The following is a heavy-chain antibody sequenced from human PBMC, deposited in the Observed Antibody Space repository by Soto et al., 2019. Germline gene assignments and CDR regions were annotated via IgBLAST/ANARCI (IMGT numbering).Heavy chain of an antibody. Sequence: GGSLRLSCAASGFTFISYAMSWVRQAPGKGLEWVSAISGSGGSTYYADSVKGRFTISRDNSKNTLYLQMNSLRAEDTAVYYCARNLNDFWSGYYGSWGQGTLVTVSS. J-gene: IGHJ5*02. D-gene: IGHD3-3*01. CDR1: GFTFISYA. CDR3: ARNLNDFWSGYYGS. CDR2: ISGSGGST. V-gene: IGHV3-23*01.